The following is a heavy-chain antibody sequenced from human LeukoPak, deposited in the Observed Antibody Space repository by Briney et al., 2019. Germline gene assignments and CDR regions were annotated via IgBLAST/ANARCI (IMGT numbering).Heavy chain of an antibody. CDR2: IRYDGSNK. CDR1: GFTFSSYG. CDR3: AKEKNSYSSSSGQGY. D-gene: IGHD6-6*01. Sequence: PGGSLRFSCAASGFTFSSYGMHWVRQAPGKGLEWVAFIRYDGSNKYYADSVKGRLTISRDNSKNTLYLQMTSLRGDDTAVYYCAKEKNSYSSSSGQGYWGQGTLVTVSS. J-gene: IGHJ4*02. V-gene: IGHV3-30*02.